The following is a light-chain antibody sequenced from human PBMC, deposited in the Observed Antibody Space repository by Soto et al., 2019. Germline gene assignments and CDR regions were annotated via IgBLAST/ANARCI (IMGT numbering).Light chain of an antibody. CDR3: SSYTSSSTVV. V-gene: IGLV2-14*01. Sequence: QSALTQPASVSGSPGQSITISCTGTSSDVGGYNFVSWYQQHPGTAPKLMIYDVSNRPSGVSNRFSGSKSGNTASLTISGLQPEDEADYYCSSYTSSSTVVFGGGPKLTVL. CDR1: SSDVGGYNF. J-gene: IGLJ2*01. CDR2: DVS.